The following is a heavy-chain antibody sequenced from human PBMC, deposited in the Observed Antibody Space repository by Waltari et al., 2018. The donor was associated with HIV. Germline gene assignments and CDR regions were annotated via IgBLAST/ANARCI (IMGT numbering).Heavy chain of an antibody. CDR1: GFPFSDSW. D-gene: IGHD1-26*01. CDR2: IDSDGKII. Sequence: EVQLVESGGGLVQPGGSLRLSCTTSGFPFSDSWMHWVRQSPGKGLVWLSRIDSDGKIIGYADSVKGRFTISRDNAKNTLYLQLNSLRVEDTAVYFCARDYGWRGSFYFKDWGQGTLVTVSS. V-gene: IGHV3-74*01. J-gene: IGHJ1*01. CDR3: ARDYGWRGSFYFKD.